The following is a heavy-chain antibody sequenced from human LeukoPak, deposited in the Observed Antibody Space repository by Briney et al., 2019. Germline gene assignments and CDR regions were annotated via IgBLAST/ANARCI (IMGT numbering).Heavy chain of an antibody. CDR1: GGSISSVNYY. CDR3: TRVPRKPESIFDPGYYFDY. D-gene: IGHD3-3*01. J-gene: IGHJ4*02. Sequence: SETLSLTCTVSGGSISSVNYYWSWIRQPPGKGLEWIGYIYYSGSTYYNPSLKSRVTISVDKSNNQFSLKLNSVTAADTAVYYCTRVPRKPESIFDPGYYFDYWGQGTLVTVSS. CDR2: IYYSGST. V-gene: IGHV4-30-4*01.